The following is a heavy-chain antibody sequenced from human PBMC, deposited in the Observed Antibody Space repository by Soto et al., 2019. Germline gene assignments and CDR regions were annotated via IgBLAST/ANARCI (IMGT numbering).Heavy chain of an antibody. J-gene: IGHJ6*03. V-gene: IGHV3-23*01. Sequence: GGSLRLSCAASGFTFSSYAMSWVRQAPGKGLEWVSAISGSGGSTYYADSVKGRFTISRDNSKNTLYLQMNSLRAEDTAVYYCAKSSTSFYYYYMDVWGKGTTVTVSS. CDR2: ISGSGGST. D-gene: IGHD2-2*01. CDR3: AKSSTSFYYYYMDV. CDR1: GFTFSSYA.